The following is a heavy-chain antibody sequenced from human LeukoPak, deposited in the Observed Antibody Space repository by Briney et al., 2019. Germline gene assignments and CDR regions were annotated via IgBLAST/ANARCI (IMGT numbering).Heavy chain of an antibody. Sequence: ASVKVSCKASVYTFTAYYMHWVRQAPGQGLEWMGWINPSNGAANYAQKFQGRVTMTRDTSITTAYMELTRLTSDDTAVYYCAPATATFDNWGQGTLVAVSS. J-gene: IGHJ4*02. CDR1: VYTFTAYY. D-gene: IGHD5-24*01. V-gene: IGHV1-2*02. CDR2: INPSNGAA. CDR3: APATATFDN.